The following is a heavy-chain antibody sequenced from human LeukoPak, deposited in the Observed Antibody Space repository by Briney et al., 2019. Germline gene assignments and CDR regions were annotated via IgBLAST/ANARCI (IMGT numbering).Heavy chain of an antibody. Sequence: PGESLKISCKGSGYTFTNYWIGWVRQLPGKGLEWMGIVYPGDSDTRYSPSFQGQVTISADKSINTAYLQWSSLKASDTAMYYCATYLKGGLYYFDYWGQGTLVTVSS. CDR1: GYTFTNYW. D-gene: IGHD2-15*01. J-gene: IGHJ4*02. CDR2: VYPGDSDT. CDR3: ATYLKGGLYYFDY. V-gene: IGHV5-51*01.